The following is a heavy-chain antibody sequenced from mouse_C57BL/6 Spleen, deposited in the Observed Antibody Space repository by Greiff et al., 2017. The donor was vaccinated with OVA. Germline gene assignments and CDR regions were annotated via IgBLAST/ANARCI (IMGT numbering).Heavy chain of an antibody. CDR2: IYWDDDK. Sequence: QVTLKESGPGILQSSQTLSLTCSFSGFSLSTSGMGLSWIRQPSGKGLEWLAHIYWDDDKRYNPSLKSRLTISKDTSRNQVYLKITSVDTADTATDYCARRKDGSSYWYFDVWGTGTTVTVSS. J-gene: IGHJ1*03. CDR1: GFSLSTSGMG. D-gene: IGHD1-1*01. CDR3: ARRKDGSSYWYFDV. V-gene: IGHV8-12*01.